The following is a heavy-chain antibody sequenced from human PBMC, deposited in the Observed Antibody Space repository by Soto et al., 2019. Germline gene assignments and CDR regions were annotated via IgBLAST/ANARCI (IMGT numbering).Heavy chain of an antibody. D-gene: IGHD6-13*01. J-gene: IGHJ5*02. V-gene: IGHV4-59*01. CDR2: MYYSETT. Sequence: SETLSLTCTVSGASINDYYWSWVRQTPGKGLEWVGFMYYSETTKYNPSLKGRVNMSLDTSKNQVSLHLKSVTAADTAVYYCARANSSTWYKLEYKWFDPWGQGTLVTVSS. CDR1: GASINDYY. CDR3: ARANSSTWYKLEYKWFDP.